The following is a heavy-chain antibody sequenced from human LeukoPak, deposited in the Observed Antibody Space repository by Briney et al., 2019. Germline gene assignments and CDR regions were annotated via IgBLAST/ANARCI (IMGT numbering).Heavy chain of an antibody. Sequence: PSETLSLTCSVPGGSISSSSYYWGWIRQPPGKGLEWIGSIYYSGSTNYNPSLKSRVTISVDTSKNQFSLKLSSVTAADTAVYYCARGDILTGYYLPEYYFDYWGQGTLVTVSS. CDR1: GGSISSSSYY. J-gene: IGHJ4*02. CDR2: IYYSGST. CDR3: ARGDILTGYYLPEYYFDY. D-gene: IGHD3-9*01. V-gene: IGHV4-39*07.